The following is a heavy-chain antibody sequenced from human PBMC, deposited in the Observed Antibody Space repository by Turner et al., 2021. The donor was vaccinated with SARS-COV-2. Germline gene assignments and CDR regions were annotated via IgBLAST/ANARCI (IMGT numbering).Heavy chain of an antibody. CDR1: GFTVYRNY. D-gene: IGHD5-18*01. V-gene: IGHV3-66*01. CDR2: MYSGGDT. Sequence: EVQLVASGGGLVQPGGSLRLSCAASGFTVYRNYMSWARQAPGKGLEWVSLMYSGGDTFYAESVKGRFTISRDHSKNTLYLKMNSLRVEDTAVYYCARGLGYTYPFDYWGQGTLVTVSS. CDR3: ARGLGYTYPFDY. J-gene: IGHJ4*02.